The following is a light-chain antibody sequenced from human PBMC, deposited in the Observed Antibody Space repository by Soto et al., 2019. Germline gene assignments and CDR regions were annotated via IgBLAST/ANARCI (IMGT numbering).Light chain of an antibody. J-gene: IGKJ3*01. CDR1: QGLSTY. CDR2: AAS. CDR3: QQSSSAPLT. Sequence: IQMTQSPSSVSASVGDRVTIACRASQGLSTYLAWYQQKPGKAPKLLIYAASNLQSGVPSRFSGSGSGTEFTLTISSLQPEDSAVYYCQQSSSAPLTFGPGTKVD. V-gene: IGKV1-12*01.